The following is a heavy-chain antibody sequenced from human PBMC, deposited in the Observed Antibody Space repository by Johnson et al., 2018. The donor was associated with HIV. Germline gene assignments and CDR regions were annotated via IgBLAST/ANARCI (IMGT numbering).Heavy chain of an antibody. J-gene: IGHJ3*02. V-gene: IGHV3-7*05. CDR2: IKQDGSEK. D-gene: IGHD4-11*01. Sequence: EVQLVESGGGLVQPGGSLRLSCAASGFTFSNFWMSWVRQAPGKGLEWVANIKQDGSEKYYLASVKGRFTISRDNAKNSLYLQMNSLRAEDTAVYYCARNEYSNYGGRDAFDIWGQGTMGTVPS. CDR1: GFTFSNFW. CDR3: ARNEYSNYGGRDAFDI.